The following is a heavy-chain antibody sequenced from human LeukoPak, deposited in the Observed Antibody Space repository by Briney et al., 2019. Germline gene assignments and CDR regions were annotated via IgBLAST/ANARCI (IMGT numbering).Heavy chain of an antibody. CDR2: INPNSGGT. D-gene: IGHD3-10*01. Sequence: ASVKVSCKASGYTFTGYYIHWVRQAPGQGLEWMGWINPNSGGTNYAQKFQGRVTMTRDTSISTAYMELSRLRSDDTAVYYCARSRAYYYGSGSYFLDYWGQGTLVTVSS. J-gene: IGHJ4*02. CDR1: GYTFTGYY. V-gene: IGHV1-2*02. CDR3: ARSRAYYYGSGSYFLDY.